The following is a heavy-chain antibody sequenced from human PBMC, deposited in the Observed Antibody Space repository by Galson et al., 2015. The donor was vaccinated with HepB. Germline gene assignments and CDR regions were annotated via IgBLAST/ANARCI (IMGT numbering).Heavy chain of an antibody. CDR1: GFTFSSYA. D-gene: IGHD3-3*01. CDR2: ISGSGAST. CDR3: AKKVGEYYYYGMDV. Sequence: SLRLSCAASGFTFSSYAMSWVRQAPGRGLEWLSTISGSGASTYYADSVKGRFIISRDKSKNTLYLQMGSLRAEDTAVYYCAKKVGEYYYYGMDVWGQGTTVTVSS. V-gene: IGHV3-23*01. J-gene: IGHJ6*02.